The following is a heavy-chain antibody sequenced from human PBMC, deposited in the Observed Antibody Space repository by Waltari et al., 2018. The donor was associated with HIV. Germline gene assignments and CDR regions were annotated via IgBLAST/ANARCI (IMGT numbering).Heavy chain of an antibody. Sequence: VQLVESGGGVVQPGGSLRLSCAASGFTFSSFGIHWVRQAPGMGLRWVAGILYDGGDKFYAEAWKGIFSISRDNSRNTVFLQMNRLRVEDTALYYCARDKAPYSTSSAVDYWGQGTLVTVSS. V-gene: IGHV3-33*01. D-gene: IGHD6-6*01. J-gene: IGHJ4*02. CDR2: ILYDGGDK. CDR1: GFTFSSFG. CDR3: ARDKAPYSTSSAVDY.